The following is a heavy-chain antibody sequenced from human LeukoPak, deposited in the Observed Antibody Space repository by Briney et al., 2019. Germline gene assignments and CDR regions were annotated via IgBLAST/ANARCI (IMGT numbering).Heavy chain of an antibody. Sequence: GGSLRLSCAASGFTFSSYAMGWVRQAPGKGLEWVSAISGSGGSTYYADSVKGRFTISRDNSKNTLYLQMNSLRAEDTAVYYCAKSSAGFFWSGYYLDYWGQGTLVTASS. V-gene: IGHV3-23*01. CDR1: GFTFSSYA. J-gene: IGHJ4*02. CDR2: ISGSGGST. CDR3: AKSSAGFFWSGYYLDY. D-gene: IGHD3-3*01.